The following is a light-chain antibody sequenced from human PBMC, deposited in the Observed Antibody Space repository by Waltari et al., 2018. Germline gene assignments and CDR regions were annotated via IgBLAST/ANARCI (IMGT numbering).Light chain of an antibody. J-gene: IGKJ4*01. V-gene: IGKV4-1*01. Sequence: DIVMTQSPDSLTVSLGERATIHCKSSQSVLLCFDYKNYLAWYPQLPGQPPKLLIYWASTRESGVPDRCSGSGCGTDFTLTISSLQAEDVAVYYCQQYYSFPLTFGGGTKVEIK. CDR2: WAS. CDR3: QQYYSFPLT. CDR1: QSVLLCFDYKNY.